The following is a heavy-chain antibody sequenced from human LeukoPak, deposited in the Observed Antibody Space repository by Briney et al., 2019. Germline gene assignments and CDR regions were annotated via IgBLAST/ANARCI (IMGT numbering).Heavy chain of an antibody. V-gene: IGHV3-7*05. D-gene: IGHD3-16*01. CDR1: GFTFSSYA. J-gene: IGHJ4*02. Sequence: GGSLRLSCAASGFTFSSYAMNWVRQAPGKGLEWVANIKQDGSEKYYVDSVKGRFTISRDNAKNSLYLQMNSLRAEDTAVYYCARRVFSAYYFDYWGQGTLVTVSS. CDR3: ARRVFSAYYFDY. CDR2: IKQDGSEK.